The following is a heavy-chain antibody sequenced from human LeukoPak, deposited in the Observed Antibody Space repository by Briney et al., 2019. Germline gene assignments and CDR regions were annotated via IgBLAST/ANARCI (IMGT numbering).Heavy chain of an antibody. J-gene: IGHJ4*02. D-gene: IGHD3-10*01. CDR1: GGSFSGYY. V-gene: IGHV4-34*01. CDR3: ARHEITMVRGVHDGGFDY. Sequence: KPSETLSLTCAVYGGSFSGYYWSWIRQPPGKGLEWIGSIYYSGSTYYNPSLKSRVTISVDTSKNQFSLKLSSVTAADTAVYYCARHEITMVRGVHDGGFDYWGQGTLVTVSS. CDR2: IYYSGST.